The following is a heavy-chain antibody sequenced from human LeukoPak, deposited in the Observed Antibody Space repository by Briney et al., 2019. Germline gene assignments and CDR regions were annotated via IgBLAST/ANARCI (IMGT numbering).Heavy chain of an antibody. Sequence: GGSLRLSCAASGFTFDDYAMHWVRQAPGKGLEWVSLISGDGGSTYYADSVKGRFTISRDNSKNSLYLQMNSLRTEDTALYYCAIGRFRLRFLEWRAPYFDYWGQGTLVTVSS. CDR3: AIGRFRLRFLEWRAPYFDY. J-gene: IGHJ4*02. CDR1: GFTFDDYA. CDR2: ISGDGGST. D-gene: IGHD3-3*01. V-gene: IGHV3-43*02.